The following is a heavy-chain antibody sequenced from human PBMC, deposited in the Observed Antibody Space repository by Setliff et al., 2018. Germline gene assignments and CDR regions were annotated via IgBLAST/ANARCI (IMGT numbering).Heavy chain of an antibody. J-gene: IGHJ6*02. CDR1: GYTFSESI. Sequence: ASVKVSCKASGYTFSESIVSWVRQAPGQGLEWMGWINTGNGNTKYSQKFQGRVTITRDPSASTAHMEVSSLRSEDTAVYYCARDGVFYAMDFWGQGTTVTVSS. CDR2: INTGNGNT. V-gene: IGHV1-3*04. CDR3: ARDGVFYAMDF. D-gene: IGHD3-10*01.